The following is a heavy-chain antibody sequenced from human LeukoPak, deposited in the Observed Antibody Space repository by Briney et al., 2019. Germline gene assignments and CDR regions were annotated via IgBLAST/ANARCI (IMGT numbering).Heavy chain of an antibody. CDR2: IRSKAYGGTT. CDR1: GFTFGDYA. Sequence: GGSLRLSCTASGFTFGDYAMSWVRQAPGKGLEWVGFIRSKAYGGTTEYAAFVKGRFTISRDDSKSIAYLQMNSLKTEDTAVYYCTRVRIVGATWKQYYFDYWGQGTLVTVSS. J-gene: IGHJ4*02. D-gene: IGHD1-26*01. CDR3: TRVRIVGATWKQYYFDY. V-gene: IGHV3-49*04.